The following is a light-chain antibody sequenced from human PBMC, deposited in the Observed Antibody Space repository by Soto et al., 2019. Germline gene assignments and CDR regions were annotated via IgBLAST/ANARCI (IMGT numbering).Light chain of an antibody. V-gene: IGKV3D-20*01. J-gene: IGKJ2*01. CDR3: QQYGSSPPYT. CDR2: DAS. Sequence: EIILTQSPATLSLSPGERATLSCGASQTVSSSYLAWYQQKPGLAPRLLIYDASSRATGIPDRFSGSGSGTDFTLTISRLEPEDFAVYYCQQYGSSPPYTFGQGTKLAIK. CDR1: QTVSSSY.